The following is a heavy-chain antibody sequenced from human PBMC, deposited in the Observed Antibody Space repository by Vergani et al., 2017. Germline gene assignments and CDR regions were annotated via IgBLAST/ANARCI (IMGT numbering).Heavy chain of an antibody. CDR2: INRGSTT. CDR3: AKEGRSDITPVVAD. Sequence: EVQLVESGGDLVQPGRSLRVSCAASGFIFSSDAMSWVRQAPGKGLEWVSAINRGSTTYYADSVKGRFTISRDNSKNTVFLQMNSLRAEDTAVYYCAKEGRSDITPVVADWGQGTLVTVSS. V-gene: IGHV3-23*04. J-gene: IGHJ4*02. D-gene: IGHD1-14*01. CDR1: GFIFSSDA.